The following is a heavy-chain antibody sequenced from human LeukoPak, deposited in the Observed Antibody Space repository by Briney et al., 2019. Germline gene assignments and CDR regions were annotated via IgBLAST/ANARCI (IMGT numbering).Heavy chain of an antibody. J-gene: IGHJ3*02. CDR2: IWYDGSNK. V-gene: IGHV3-33*01. CDR3: ARDYRGYSYGWEAFDI. CDR1: GFTFSSYG. D-gene: IGHD5-18*01. Sequence: GGSLRLSCAASGFTFSSYGMHWARQAPGKGLEWVAVIWYDGSNKYYADSVKGRFTISRDNSKNTLYLQMNSLRAEDTAVYYCARDYRGYSYGWEAFDIWGQGTMVTVSS.